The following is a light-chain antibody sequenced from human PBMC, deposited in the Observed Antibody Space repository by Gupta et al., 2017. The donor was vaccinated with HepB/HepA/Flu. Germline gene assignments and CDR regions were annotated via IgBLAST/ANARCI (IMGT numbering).Light chain of an antibody. Sequence: SSELTQDPAVSVALGQTVRITCQGDSLRSYYASWYQQKPGQAPVLVIHGKNNRPSGIPDRFSGSSSGNTASLTIXGXQAEDEXDYYCNSRDSSGNHLVFGGGTKLTVL. V-gene: IGLV3-19*01. CDR2: GKN. CDR3: NSRDSSGNHLV. J-gene: IGLJ2*01. CDR1: SLRSYY.